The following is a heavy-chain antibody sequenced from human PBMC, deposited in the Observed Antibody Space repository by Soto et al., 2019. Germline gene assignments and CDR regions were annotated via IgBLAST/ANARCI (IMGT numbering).Heavy chain of an antibody. CDR1: GYTLTELS. V-gene: IGHV1-24*01. CDR3: ATGHSGSYNFLFDY. CDR2: FDPEDGET. Sequence: ASVKVSCKVSGYTLTELSMHWVRQAPGKGLEWMGGFDPEDGETIYAQKFQGRVTMTEDTSTDTAYMELSSLRSEDTAVYYCATGHSGSYNFLFDYWGQGTLVTVSS. D-gene: IGHD1-26*01. J-gene: IGHJ4*02.